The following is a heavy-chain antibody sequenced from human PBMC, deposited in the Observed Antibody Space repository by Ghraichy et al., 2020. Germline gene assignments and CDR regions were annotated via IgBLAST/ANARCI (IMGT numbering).Heavy chain of an antibody. V-gene: IGHV3-48*03. D-gene: IGHD1-20*01. CDR1: GFTFSTYE. J-gene: IGHJ6*02. CDR3: AREDITSNPPYYYYGLDV. Sequence: GGSLRLSCAASGFTFSTYEMNWVRQAPGKGLEWVSYISSSGSTIYYADSVKGRFTISRDNAKKSLFLQMKSLRAEDTAVYYCAREDITSNPPYYYYGLDVWGQGTTVTVSS. CDR2: ISSSGSTI.